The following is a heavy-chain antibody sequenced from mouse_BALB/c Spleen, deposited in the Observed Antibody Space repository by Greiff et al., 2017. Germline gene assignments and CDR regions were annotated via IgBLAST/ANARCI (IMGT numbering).Heavy chain of an antibody. CDR3: SRSLYGNYFDY. V-gene: IGHV1-55*01. CDR2: IYPGRGIT. CDR1: GYTFTSYW. D-gene: IGHD2-1*01. Sequence: VQLQQSDAELVKPGASVKVSCKASGYTFTSYWINWVKQRPGQGLEWIGDIYPGRGITNYNEKFKSKATLTLDTSSSTAYMQLSSLTSEDSAVYYCSRSLYGNYFDYWGQGTTLTVSS. J-gene: IGHJ2*01.